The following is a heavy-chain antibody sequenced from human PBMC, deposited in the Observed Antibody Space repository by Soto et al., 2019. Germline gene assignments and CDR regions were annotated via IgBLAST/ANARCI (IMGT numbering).Heavy chain of an antibody. CDR3: ARDRLMYYYGSGRGPNDAFDI. CDR1: GGTFSSYA. CDR2: IIPIFGTA. V-gene: IGHV1-69*13. J-gene: IGHJ3*02. Sequence: SVKFSCKASGGTFSSYAISWVRQAPGQGLEWMGGIIPIFGTANYAQKFQGRVTITADESTSTAYMELSSLRSEDTAVYYCARDRLMYYYGSGRGPNDAFDIWGQGTMVTVSS. D-gene: IGHD3-10*01.